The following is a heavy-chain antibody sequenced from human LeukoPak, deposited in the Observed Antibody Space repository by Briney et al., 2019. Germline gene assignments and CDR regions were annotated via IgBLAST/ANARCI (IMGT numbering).Heavy chain of an antibody. D-gene: IGHD6-13*01. J-gene: IGHJ4*02. CDR2: ISYDGRNK. Sequence: SGESLRLSCAASGFTFNNYGMHWVRQAPGKGLEWVAVISYDGRNKHYPDSVKGRFTISRDNAKNSLYLQMNSLRAEDTAVYYCARDLFRGSSSWYGDDYWGQGTLVTVSS. V-gene: IGHV3-30*03. CDR3: ARDLFRGSSSWYGDDY. CDR1: GFTFNNYG.